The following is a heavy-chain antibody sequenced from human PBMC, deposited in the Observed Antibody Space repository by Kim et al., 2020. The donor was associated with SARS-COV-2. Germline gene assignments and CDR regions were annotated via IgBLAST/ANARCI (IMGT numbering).Heavy chain of an antibody. J-gene: IGHJ3*02. CDR3: ASGAYDFWSGYYLSPSRVDAFDI. Sequence: GGSLRLSCAASGFTFSSYSMNWVRQAPGKGLEWVSYISSSSSTIYYADSVKGRFTISRDNAKNSLYLQMNSLRAEDTAVYYCASGAYDFWSGYYLSPSRVDAFDIWGQGTMVTVSS. D-gene: IGHD3-3*01. CDR1: GFTFSSYS. V-gene: IGHV3-48*04. CDR2: ISSSSSTI.